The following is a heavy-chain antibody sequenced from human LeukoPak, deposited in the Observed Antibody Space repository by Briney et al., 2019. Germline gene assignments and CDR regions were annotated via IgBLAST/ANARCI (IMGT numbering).Heavy chain of an antibody. Sequence: GASVKVSCKGSGYTFTGYYMHWVRQAPGQGLEWMGWINPDSGGTIYAQNFQGRVTMTRDTSISTAYMELSSLRSDDTAVYYCARGDPELGELSLHPMDVWGQGTTVTVSS. D-gene: IGHD3-16*02. CDR2: INPDSGGT. V-gene: IGHV1-2*02. CDR1: GYTFTGYY. J-gene: IGHJ6*02. CDR3: ARGDPELGELSLHPMDV.